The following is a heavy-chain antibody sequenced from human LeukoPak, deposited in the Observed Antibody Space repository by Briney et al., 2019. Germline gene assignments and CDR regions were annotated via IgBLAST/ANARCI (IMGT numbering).Heavy chain of an antibody. D-gene: IGHD2-15*01. CDR1: GNTLTDLS. CDR3: AAEGQWSLVHYFNS. J-gene: IGHJ4*02. CDR2: FDPEDAEI. V-gene: IGHV1-24*01. Sequence: ALVKVSCKVSGNTLTDLSIHWVRQAPGKGLDWMGGFDPEDAEIIYAEKFQDRVTMTEDPSTDTAYLELSSLRSEDTAVYFCAAEGQWSLVHYFNSWGQGTLVTVSS.